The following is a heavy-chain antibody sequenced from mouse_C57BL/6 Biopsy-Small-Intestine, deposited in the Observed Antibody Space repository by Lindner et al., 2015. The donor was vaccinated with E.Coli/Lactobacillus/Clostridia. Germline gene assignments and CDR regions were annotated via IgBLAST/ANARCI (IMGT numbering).Heavy chain of an antibody. CDR2: DPEGGETL. Sequence: SVKVSCKVSGYSLSELSIHWVRQAPDNGLEYMGGFDPEGGETLYTEKFQGRVTMTEDTSTDTAYMELSSLRSEDTAVYYCATWVSYYYDSSGYYYFNYWGQGTLVTVSS. V-gene: IGHV1-83*01. J-gene: IGHJ2*01. D-gene: IGHD1-1*01. CDR1: YSLSELSI. CDR3: TWVSYYYDSSGYYYFNY.